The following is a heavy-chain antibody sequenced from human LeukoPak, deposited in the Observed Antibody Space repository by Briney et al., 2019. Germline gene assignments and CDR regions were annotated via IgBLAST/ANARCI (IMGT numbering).Heavy chain of an antibody. CDR2: INSSGCST. CDR1: GYTFTSCY. D-gene: IGHD3-22*01. Sequence: ASVKVSCKASGYTFTSCYMHWVRQATGQGLEWMGIINSSGCSTSYAQKFQGRVTMTRDMPTSTVYMELSSLRSEDTAVYYCAREKKYYYDSSGYYRGGYYMDVWGKGTTVTVSS. J-gene: IGHJ6*03. CDR3: AREKKYYYDSSGYYRGGYYMDV. V-gene: IGHV1-46*01.